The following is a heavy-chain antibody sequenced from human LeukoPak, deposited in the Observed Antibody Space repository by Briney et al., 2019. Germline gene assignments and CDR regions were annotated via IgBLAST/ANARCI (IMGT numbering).Heavy chain of an antibody. CDR1: GYTFTGYY. D-gene: IGHD2-2*01. CDR3: ARASFISKYCSSTSCSLEY. CDR2: INPNSGGT. V-gene: IGHV1-2*02. Sequence: ASVKVSCKASGYTFTGYYMHWVRQAPGQGLEWMGWINPNSGGTNYAQKFQGRVTMTRDTSISTAYMELSRLRSDDTAVDYCARASFISKYCSSTSCSLEYWGQGTLVTVSS. J-gene: IGHJ4*02.